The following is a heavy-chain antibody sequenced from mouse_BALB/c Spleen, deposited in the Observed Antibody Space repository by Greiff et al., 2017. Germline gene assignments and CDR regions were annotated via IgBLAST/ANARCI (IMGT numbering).Heavy chain of an antibody. Sequence: LVKPGASVKISCKASGYSFTGYYMHWVKQSPGKSLEWIGYISCYNGATSYNQKFKGKATFTVDTSSSTAYMQFNSLTSEDSAVYYCATEGTGRYFDYWGQGTTLTVSS. J-gene: IGHJ2*01. D-gene: IGHD4-1*01. CDR2: ISCYNGAT. CDR1: GYSFTGYY. CDR3: ATEGTGRYFDY. V-gene: IGHV1S34*01.